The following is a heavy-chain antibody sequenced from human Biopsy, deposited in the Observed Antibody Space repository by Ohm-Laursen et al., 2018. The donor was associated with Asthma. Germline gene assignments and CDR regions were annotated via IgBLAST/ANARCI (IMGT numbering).Heavy chain of an antibody. D-gene: IGHD3-10*01. CDR1: GYTFTSYY. CDR2: TNSSGGST. Sequence: ASVKVSCNASGYTFTSYYMHWVRQAPGQGLEWMGITNSSGGSTSYAQKFQGRVNMTRDTSTSTVYLELSSLRSEDTAIYYCTRSWVDYSFDYWGQGTLVNVSS. CDR3: TRSWVDYSFDY. J-gene: IGHJ4*02. V-gene: IGHV1-46*01.